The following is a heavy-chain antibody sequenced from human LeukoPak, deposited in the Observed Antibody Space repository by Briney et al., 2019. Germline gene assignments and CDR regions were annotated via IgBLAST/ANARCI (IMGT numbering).Heavy chain of an antibody. J-gene: IGHJ4*02. V-gene: IGHV3-20*04. CDR1: GFSFEDYG. CDR2: INWNGDGT. Sequence: GGSLRLSCAASGFSFEDYGMSWVRQAPGKGLEWVSGINWNGDGTDYADSVKGRFTISRDNAKNSLYLQMNSLRAEDTAVYYCARDQRLWFYDYWGQGTLVTVSS. D-gene: IGHD3-10*01. CDR3: ARDQRLWFYDY.